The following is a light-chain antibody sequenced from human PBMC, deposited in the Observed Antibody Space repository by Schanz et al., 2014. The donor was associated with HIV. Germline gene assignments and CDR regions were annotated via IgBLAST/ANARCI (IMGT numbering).Light chain of an antibody. CDR2: DVS. V-gene: IGLV2-14*03. J-gene: IGLJ1*01. CDR1: RSDVGGYNY. CDR3: SSYAGSNKNV. Sequence: QSALTQPASVSGSPGQSITISCTGTRSDVGGYNYVSWYQQHPGKAPKLMIYDVSNRPSGVSNRFSGSKSGNTASLTISGLQAEDEADYYCSSYAGSNKNVFGTGTKLTVL.